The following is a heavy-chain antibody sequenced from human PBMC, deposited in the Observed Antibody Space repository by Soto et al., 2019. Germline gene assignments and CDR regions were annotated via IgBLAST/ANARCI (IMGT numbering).Heavy chain of an antibody. CDR3: ARERDSSEDVNLLSSLAFDI. J-gene: IGHJ3*02. CDR2: ISYDGSNK. Sequence: GGSLRLSCAASGFTFSSYAMHWVRQAPGKGLEWVAVISYDGSNKYYADSVKGRFTISRDNSKNTLYLQMNSLRAEDTAVYYCARERDSSEDVNLLSSLAFDIWGQGTMVTVSS. CDR1: GFTFSSYA. V-gene: IGHV3-30-3*01.